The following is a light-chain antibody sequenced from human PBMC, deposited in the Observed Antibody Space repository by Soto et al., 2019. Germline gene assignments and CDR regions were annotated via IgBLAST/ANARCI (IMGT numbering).Light chain of an antibody. CDR1: TSDIGTYNY. CDR3: ASFTTSSTRV. Sequence: QSALAQPASVSRSPGQSITVSCTGTTSDIGTYNYVSWYQQHPGKAPKLIIFEVNNRPSGISNRFSASKSGNTASLSISGPQAEDEANYYCASFTTSSTRVFGTGTKLTVL. CDR2: EVN. V-gene: IGLV2-14*01. J-gene: IGLJ1*01.